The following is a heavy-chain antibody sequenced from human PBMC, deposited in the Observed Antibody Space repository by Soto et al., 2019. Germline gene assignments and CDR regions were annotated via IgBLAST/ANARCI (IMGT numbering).Heavy chain of an antibody. J-gene: IGHJ4*02. CDR2: IYHSGST. CDR1: GYSISSGYY. D-gene: IGHD3-22*01. CDR3: ARIVVVNYFDY. V-gene: IGHV4-38-2*01. Sequence: SETLSLTCAGSGYSISSGYYWGWIRQPPGKGLEWIGSIYHSGSTYYNPSLKSRVTISVDTSKNQFSLKLSSVTAADTAVYYRARIVVVNYFDYWGQGTLVTVSS.